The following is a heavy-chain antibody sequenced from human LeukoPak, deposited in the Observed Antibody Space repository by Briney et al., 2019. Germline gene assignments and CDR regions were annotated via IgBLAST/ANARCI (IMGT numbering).Heavy chain of an antibody. CDR2: ISNSGSYI. J-gene: IGHJ4*02. CDR3: ARASIRDGPYYFDY. V-gene: IGHV3-21*01. CDR1: GFTFSSFG. D-gene: IGHD2-8*01. Sequence: GGSLRLSCAASGFTFSSFGMNWVRQAPGKGLEWVSSISNSGSYIYYADSVKGRFSISRDNAKNSLFLLMNSLRAEDTGVYYCARASIRDGPYYFDYWGQGTLVTVSS.